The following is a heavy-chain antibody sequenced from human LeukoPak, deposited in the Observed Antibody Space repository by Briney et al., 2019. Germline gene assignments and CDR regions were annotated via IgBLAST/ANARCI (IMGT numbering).Heavy chain of an antibody. J-gene: IGHJ4*02. CDR1: GFTFSSSA. V-gene: IGHV3-23*01. D-gene: IGHD1-14*01. CDR3: AKGLTMRLTGGFDY. Sequence: GGSLRLSCAASGFTFSSSAMSWVRQAPGQGLEWVSTISASGGSTYYADSVKGRFTISRDNSKNTLSLQLNSLRAEDTAVYYCAKGLTMRLTGGFDYWGQGTLVTVSS. CDR2: ISASGGST.